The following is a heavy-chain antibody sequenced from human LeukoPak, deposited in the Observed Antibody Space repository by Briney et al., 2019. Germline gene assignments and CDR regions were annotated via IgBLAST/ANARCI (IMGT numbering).Heavy chain of an antibody. CDR2: ISYDGSNK. J-gene: IGHJ3*02. D-gene: IGHD3-10*01. V-gene: IGHV3-30*03. CDR3: VFEGRADAFDI. Sequence: PGGSLRLSCAASGFTFSSYGMHWVRQAPGKGLEWVAVISYDGSNKYYADSMKGRFTISRDNSKNTLYLQMNSLRAEDTAVYYCVFEGRADAFDIWGQGTMVTVSS. CDR1: GFTFSSYG.